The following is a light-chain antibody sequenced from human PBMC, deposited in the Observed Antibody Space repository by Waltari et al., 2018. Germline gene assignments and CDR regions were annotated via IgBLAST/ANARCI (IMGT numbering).Light chain of an antibody. J-gene: IGKJ2*01. CDR1: QSISGW. CDR3: LQYDSYSYT. V-gene: IGKV1-5*03. Sequence: DLQMPQSLLTLCASVGDRVTITCRASQSISGWLAWYQQKPGKAPKLLIYEASSLESGVPSRFSGSGSGTEFTFTVSSLQPDDFATYYCLQYDSYSYTFGQGTKLEIK. CDR2: EAS.